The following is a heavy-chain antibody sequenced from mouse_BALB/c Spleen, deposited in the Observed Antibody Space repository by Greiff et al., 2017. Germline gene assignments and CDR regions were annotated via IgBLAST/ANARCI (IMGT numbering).Heavy chain of an antibody. J-gene: IGHJ3*01. CDR1: GYSITSDYA. CDR2: ISYSGST. CDR3: ARWDGGFAY. V-gene: IGHV3-2*02. D-gene: IGHD4-1*01. Sequence: EVHLVESGPGLVKPSQSLSLTCTVTGYSITSDYAWNWIRQFPGNKLEWMGYISYSGSTSYNPSLKSRISITRDTSKNQFFLQLNSVTTEDTATYYCARWDGGFAYWGQGTLVTVSA.